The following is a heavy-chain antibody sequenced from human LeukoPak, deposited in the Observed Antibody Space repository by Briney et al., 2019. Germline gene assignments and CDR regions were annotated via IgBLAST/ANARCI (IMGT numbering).Heavy chain of an antibody. CDR1: GGTFSSYA. CDR3: ARVIWFGYDAFDI. Sequence: ASVKVSCKASGGTFSSYAISWVRQAPGQGLEWMGIINPSGGSTSYAQKFQGRVTMTRDTSTSTVYMELSSLRSEDTAVYYCARVIWFGYDAFDIWGQGTMVTVSS. V-gene: IGHV1-46*01. D-gene: IGHD3-10*01. CDR2: INPSGGST. J-gene: IGHJ3*02.